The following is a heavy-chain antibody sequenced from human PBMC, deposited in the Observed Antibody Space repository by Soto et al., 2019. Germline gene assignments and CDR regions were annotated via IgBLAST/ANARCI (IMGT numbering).Heavy chain of an antibody. J-gene: IGHJ4*02. CDR3: ASGASRWYPYFFDS. CDR1: EGTFNSYA. V-gene: IGHV1-69*01. Sequence: QAQVVQSGAEVRKPGSSVKLSCKASEGTFNSYAIAWVRQAPGQGLEWMGGIIPYYNTLNYAQKFQDRVTITADDSTNTVYMALSSLTSDDTAVYFCASGASRWYPYFFDSWAQGTLVTISS. D-gene: IGHD6-13*01. CDR2: IIPYYNTL.